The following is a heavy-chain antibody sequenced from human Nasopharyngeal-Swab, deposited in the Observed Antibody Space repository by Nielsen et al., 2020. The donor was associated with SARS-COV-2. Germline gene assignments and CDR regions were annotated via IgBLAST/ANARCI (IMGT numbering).Heavy chain of an antibody. Sequence: VRQAPGKGPEWIGEIHRGGTTNYNPSLESRVTISLNKTKNQFSLRLNSMTAADTAVYYCANVRVASAGTFDFWGLGTLVTVSS. V-gene: IGHV4-4*02. CDR3: ANVRVASAGTFDF. J-gene: IGHJ4*02. D-gene: IGHD6-13*01. CDR2: IHRGGTT.